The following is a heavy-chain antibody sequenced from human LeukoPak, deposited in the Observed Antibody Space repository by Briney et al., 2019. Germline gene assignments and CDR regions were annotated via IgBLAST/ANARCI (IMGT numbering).Heavy chain of an antibody. CDR2: ISWNSGSI. CDR3: AKGASSSWDGGVGY. Sequence: GRSLRLSCAASGFTFEDYAMHWVRQAPGKGLEWVSGISWNSGSIGYADSVKGRFTISRDNAKNSLYLQMNSLRAEDTALYYCAKGASSSWDGGVGYWGQGTLVTVSS. D-gene: IGHD6-13*01. V-gene: IGHV3-9*01. J-gene: IGHJ4*02. CDR1: GFTFEDYA.